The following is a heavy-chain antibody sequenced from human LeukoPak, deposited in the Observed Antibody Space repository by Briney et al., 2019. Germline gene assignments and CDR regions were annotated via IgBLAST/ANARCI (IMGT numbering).Heavy chain of an antibody. CDR3: TTKPMVRGAKPCDY. Sequence: GGSLRLSCAASGFTFSNAWMSWVRQAPGKGLEWVGRIKSKTDGGTTDYAAPVKGRFTISRDDSKNTLYLQMNSLKTEDTAVYYCTTKPMVRGAKPCDYWGQGTLVTVSS. V-gene: IGHV3-15*01. CDR2: IKSKTDGGTT. CDR1: GFTFSNAW. D-gene: IGHD3-10*01. J-gene: IGHJ4*02.